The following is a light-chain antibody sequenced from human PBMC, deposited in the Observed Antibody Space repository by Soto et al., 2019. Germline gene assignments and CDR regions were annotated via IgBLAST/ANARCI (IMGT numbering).Light chain of an antibody. V-gene: IGKV3-20*01. CDR1: QSISSSY. Sequence: EIVLTQSPGTLSLSPWESATLSFMASQSISSSYLAWYQQKPGQAPRLLIYGASSRAAVIPDRFSGSGSGTDFTLTISRLEPEDFAVYYCQQYGSSPLTFGGGTKVDIK. CDR3: QQYGSSPLT. J-gene: IGKJ4*01. CDR2: GAS.